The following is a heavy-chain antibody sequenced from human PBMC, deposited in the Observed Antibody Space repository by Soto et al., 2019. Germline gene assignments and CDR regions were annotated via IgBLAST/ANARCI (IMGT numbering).Heavy chain of an antibody. Sequence: WGSLRLSCAASGFTFISYGIHCVRHSPFKWLEWVAVIWYDGSNKYYADSVKGRFTISRDNSKNTLYLQMNSLRAEDTAVYYCARDRGDYVWGSYRSDAFDIWGQGTMVTVSS. CDR1: GFTFISYG. V-gene: IGHV3-33*08. J-gene: IGHJ3*02. D-gene: IGHD3-16*02. CDR3: ARDRGDYVWGSYRSDAFDI. CDR2: IWYDGSNK.